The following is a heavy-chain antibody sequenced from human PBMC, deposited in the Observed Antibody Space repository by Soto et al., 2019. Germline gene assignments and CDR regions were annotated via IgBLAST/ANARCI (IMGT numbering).Heavy chain of an antibody. V-gene: IGHV1-69*13. CDR2: IIPIFGTA. CDR1: GGTFSIYA. D-gene: IGHD1-7*01. Sequence: GASVNVSCKASGGTFSIYAISWVRQAPGQGLEWMGGIIPIFGTANYAQKFQGRVTITADESTSTAYMELSSLRSEDTAVYYCARDRINGTTINWFDPWGQGTLVTVSS. J-gene: IGHJ5*02. CDR3: ARDRINGTTINWFDP.